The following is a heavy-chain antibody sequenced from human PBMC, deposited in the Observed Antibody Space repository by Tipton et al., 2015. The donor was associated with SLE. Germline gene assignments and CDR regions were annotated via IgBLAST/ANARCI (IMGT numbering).Heavy chain of an antibody. CDR2: ISRDGSNT. CDR1: GFTFSSHW. Sequence: SLRLSCAASGFTFSSHWMYWVRQAPGKGLVWVSRISRDGSNTYYADSVEGRFTISRDNSKNTLYLQMNNLRAEDTAIYYCASTPHGSAWGNYFDFWGQGTLVTVSS. D-gene: IGHD3-16*01. V-gene: IGHV3-74*01. CDR3: ASTPHGSAWGNYFDF. J-gene: IGHJ4*02.